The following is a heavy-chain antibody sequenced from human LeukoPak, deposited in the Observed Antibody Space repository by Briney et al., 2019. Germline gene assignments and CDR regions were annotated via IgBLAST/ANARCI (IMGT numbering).Heavy chain of an antibody. V-gene: IGHV1-8*01. D-gene: IGHD3-9*01. CDR2: MNPNSGNT. Sequence: ASVKVSCKASGYTFTSYDINWVRQATGQGLEWMGWMNPNSGNTGYAQKFQGRVTMTRNTSISTAYMELSSLRSEDTAVYYCARGRGILTGPDYWGQGTLVTVSS. CDR3: ARGRGILTGPDY. CDR1: GYTFTSYD. J-gene: IGHJ4*02.